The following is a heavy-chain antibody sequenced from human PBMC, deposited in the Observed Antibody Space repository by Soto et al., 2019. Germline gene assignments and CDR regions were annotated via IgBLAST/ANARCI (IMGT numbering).Heavy chain of an antibody. CDR1: GGSISSGGYS. CDR2: IYHSGST. V-gene: IGHV4-30-2*01. D-gene: IGHD5-12*01. J-gene: IGHJ4*02. CDR3: AGDSGYSGYAYFDY. Sequence: QLQLQESGSGLVKPSQTLSLTCAVSGGSISSGGYSWSWIRQPPGKGLEWIGYIYHSGSTYYNPSLKIRVTISVDRSKNQFSLKLSSVTAADTAVYYCAGDSGYSGYAYFDYWGQGTLVTVSS.